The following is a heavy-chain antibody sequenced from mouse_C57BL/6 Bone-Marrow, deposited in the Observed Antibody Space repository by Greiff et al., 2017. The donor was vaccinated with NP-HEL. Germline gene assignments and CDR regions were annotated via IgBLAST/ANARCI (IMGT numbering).Heavy chain of an antibody. CDR1: GYTFTSYW. Sequence: VQLQQPGAELVKPGASVKMSKASGYTFTSYWITWVKQRPGQGLEWIGDIYPGSGSTNYNEKFKSKATLTVDTSSSTAYMQLSSLTSEDSAVYYCARGRFDYWGQGTTLTVSS. CDR2: IYPGSGST. J-gene: IGHJ2*01. V-gene: IGHV1-55*01. CDR3: ARGRFDY.